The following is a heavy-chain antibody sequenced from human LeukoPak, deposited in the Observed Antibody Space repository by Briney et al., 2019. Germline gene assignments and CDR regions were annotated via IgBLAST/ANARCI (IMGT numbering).Heavy chain of an antibody. CDR2: MNPNSGNT. Sequence: ASVKVSCKASGYTFTSYDINWVRQATGQGLEWMGWMNPNSGNTGYAQKFQGRVTMTRNTSISTAYMELSSLRSEDTAVYYCARGGVGSSGCSSTSCYDFDYWGQGTLVTVSS. D-gene: IGHD2-2*01. V-gene: IGHV1-8*01. CDR1: GYTFTSYD. J-gene: IGHJ4*02. CDR3: ARGGVGSSGCSSTSCYDFDY.